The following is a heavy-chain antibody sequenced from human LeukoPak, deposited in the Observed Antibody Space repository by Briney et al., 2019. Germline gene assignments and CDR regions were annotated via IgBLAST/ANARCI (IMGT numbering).Heavy chain of an antibody. J-gene: IGHJ4*02. V-gene: IGHV1-46*01. Sequence: ASVKVSCKTSGYTFTSYYMHWVRQAPGQGLEWMGIINPSGGSTSYAQKFQGRVTMSRDMSTSTVYMELSSLRSEDTAVYYCARDCSSTSCVGRFDHWGQGTLVTVSS. CDR3: ARDCSSTSCVGRFDH. D-gene: IGHD2-2*01. CDR1: GYTFTSYY. CDR2: INPSGGST.